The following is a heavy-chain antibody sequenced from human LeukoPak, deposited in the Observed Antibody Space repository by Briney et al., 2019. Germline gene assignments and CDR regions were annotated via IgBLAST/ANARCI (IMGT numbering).Heavy chain of an antibody. J-gene: IGHJ4*02. CDR2: TSSDLKAN. CDR1: GFTFRNYV. CDR3: ARWGILELRPSFDY. D-gene: IGHD3-16*01. V-gene: IGHV3-30*03. Sequence: PGGSLRLSCAASGFTFRNYVIHWVRQAPGKGPEWVAVTSSDLKANYYADSVKGRFTISRDNSKNTLYLQMNSLRAEDTAVYYCARWGILELRPSFDYWGQGTLVTVSS.